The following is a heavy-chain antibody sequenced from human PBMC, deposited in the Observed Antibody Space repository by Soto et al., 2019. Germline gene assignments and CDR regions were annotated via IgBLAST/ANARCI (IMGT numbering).Heavy chain of an antibody. V-gene: IGHV3-23*01. J-gene: IGHJ6*03. CDR2: ISGSGGST. CDR1: GFTFSSYA. CDR3: ATPPRADCSSTSCYYYYYYMDV. D-gene: IGHD2-2*01. Sequence: GGSLRLSCAASGFTFSSYAMSWVRQAPGKGLEWVSAISGSGGSTYYADSVKGRFTISRDNSKNTLYLQMNSLRAEDTAVYYCATPPRADCSSTSCYYYYYYMDVWGKGTTVTVSS.